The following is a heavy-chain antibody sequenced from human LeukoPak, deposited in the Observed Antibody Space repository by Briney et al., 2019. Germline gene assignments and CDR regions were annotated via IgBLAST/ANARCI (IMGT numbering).Heavy chain of an antibody. CDR1: GFTFSSYS. V-gene: IGHV3-21*01. CDR3: ARSFLSIAAAATDY. Sequence: GGSLRLSCAASGFTFSSYSMNWVRQAPGRGLEWVSSISSSSSYIYYADSVKGRFTISRDNAKNSLYLQMNSLRAEDTAVYYCARSFLSIAAAATDYWGQGTLVTVSS. J-gene: IGHJ4*02. D-gene: IGHD6-13*01. CDR2: ISSSSSYI.